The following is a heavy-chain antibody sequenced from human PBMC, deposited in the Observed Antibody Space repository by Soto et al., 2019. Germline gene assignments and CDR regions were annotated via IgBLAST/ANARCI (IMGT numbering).Heavy chain of an antibody. CDR1: GFTFNSYG. D-gene: IGHD1-26*01. Sequence: GGALRLSCAASGFTFNSYGMQWVRQGPGNGLEWVAFISYDSTKTYYADSVKGRFTISRDNSNSALYVQMNSLTGEDTAVYYCARTRSAWSDFHYYSLDVWGQGTTVTVSS. V-gene: IGHV3-30*03. CDR2: ISYDSTKT. CDR3: ARTRSAWSDFHYYSLDV. J-gene: IGHJ6*02.